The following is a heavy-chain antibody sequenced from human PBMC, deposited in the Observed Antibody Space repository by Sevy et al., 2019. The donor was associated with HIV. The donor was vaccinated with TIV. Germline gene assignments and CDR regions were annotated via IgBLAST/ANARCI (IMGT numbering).Heavy chain of an antibody. CDR3: AREGKQWPFDY. V-gene: IGHV3-30-3*01. D-gene: IGHD6-19*01. J-gene: IGHJ4*02. CDR2: ISYDGSNK. Sequence: RGSLRLSCAASGFTFSSYAMHWVRQAPGKGLEWVAVISYDGSNKYYADSVKGRFTISRDNSKNTLYLQMNSLRAEDTAVYYCAREGKQWPFDYWGQGTLVTVSS. CDR1: GFTFSSYA.